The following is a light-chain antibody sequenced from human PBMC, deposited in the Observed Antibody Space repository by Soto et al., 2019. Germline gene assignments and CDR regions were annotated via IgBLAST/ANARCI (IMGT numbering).Light chain of an antibody. CDR1: QSVSSN. V-gene: IGKV3-15*01. J-gene: IGKJ1*01. Sequence: EIVMTQSPATLSVSPGERATLSCRASQSVSSNLAWYQQKPGQAPRLLIYGASTRATGIPAGFSGSGSGTEFTLTISTLQSEDFAFYYCQQYNNWLGPFGQGTKVEFK. CDR2: GAS. CDR3: QQYNNWLGP.